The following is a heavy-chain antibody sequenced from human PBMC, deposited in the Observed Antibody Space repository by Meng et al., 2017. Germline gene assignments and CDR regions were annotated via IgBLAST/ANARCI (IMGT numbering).Heavy chain of an antibody. CDR2: ISGSGGST. CDR3: ARGHYYASGGYYYIAFDI. CDR1: GFTFSSYA. V-gene: IGHV3-23*01. Sequence: GESLKISCAASGFTFSSYAMSWVRQAPGKGLEWVSAISGSGGSTHYADSVKGRFTISRDNAKKSLYLQMNSLRAEDTALYSCARGHYYASGGYYYIAFDIWGQGTVVTVSS. J-gene: IGHJ3*02. D-gene: IGHD3-22*01.